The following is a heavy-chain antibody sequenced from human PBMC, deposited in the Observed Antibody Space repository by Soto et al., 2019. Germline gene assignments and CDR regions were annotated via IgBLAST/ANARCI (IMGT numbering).Heavy chain of an antibody. V-gene: IGHV1-69*13. CDR3: ARSRIQPKYNWFDP. CDR2: IIPIFGTA. CDR1: GGTFSSYA. J-gene: IGHJ5*02. Sequence: SVKVSCKASGGTFSSYAISWVRQAPGQGLEWMGGIIPIFGTANYAQKFQGRVTITADESTSTAHMELSSLRSEDTAVYYCARSRIQPKYNWFDPWGQGTPVTVST. D-gene: IGHD5-18*01.